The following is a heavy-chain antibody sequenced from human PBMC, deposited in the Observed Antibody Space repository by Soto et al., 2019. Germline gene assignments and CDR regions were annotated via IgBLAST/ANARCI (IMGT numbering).Heavy chain of an antibody. CDR3: ARSTYYDILNGSYYYYAMDV. CDR2: IYSEGTP. Sequence: PGGSLRLSCAASGSTVGSNYMSWVRQAPGKGLEWVSVIYSEGTPYYADSVKGRFTISRENSNNTLYLHMNNLRAEDTAVYYCARSTYYDILNGSYYYYAMDVWGQGTTVTVYS. D-gene: IGHD3-9*01. CDR1: GSTVGSNY. J-gene: IGHJ6*02. V-gene: IGHV3-53*01.